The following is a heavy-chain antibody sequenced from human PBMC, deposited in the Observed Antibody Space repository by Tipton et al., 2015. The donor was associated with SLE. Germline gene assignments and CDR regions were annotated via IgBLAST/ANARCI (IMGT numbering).Heavy chain of an antibody. Sequence: TLSLTCAVSGGSIRSSNWWSWVRQPPGKGLEWIGEIHHSGSTNSNPSLKSRVTISVDTSKNQFSLKLTSVTAADTAVYYCGRDAAGETGGIDYWGQGTLVTVAS. V-gene: IGHV4-4*02. CDR1: GGSIRSSNW. J-gene: IGHJ4*02. D-gene: IGHD7-27*01. CDR2: IHHSGST. CDR3: GRDAAGETGGIDY.